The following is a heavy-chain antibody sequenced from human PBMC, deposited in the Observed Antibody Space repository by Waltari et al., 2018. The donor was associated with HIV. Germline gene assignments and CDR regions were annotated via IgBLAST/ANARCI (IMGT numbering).Heavy chain of an antibody. J-gene: IGHJ4*02. Sequence: EVQLLESGGGLIQPGGSLRLSCAASGFTFSSFAMTWVRQAPGKGLEWVSSITGSGNNKYSADSVKGRFTISRDNSKNTLSLQMNSLRAEDTAVYYCAKGRLGSGGFVFDYWGQGTLVTVSS. CDR3: AKGRLGSGGFVFDY. CDR1: GFTFSSFA. CDR2: ITGSGNNK. D-gene: IGHD3-10*01. V-gene: IGHV3-23*01.